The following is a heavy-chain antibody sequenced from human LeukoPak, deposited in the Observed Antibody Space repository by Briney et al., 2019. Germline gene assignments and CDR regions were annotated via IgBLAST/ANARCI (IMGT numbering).Heavy chain of an antibody. V-gene: IGHV4-30-2*01. J-gene: IGHJ4*02. CDR1: GGSISSSSYY. CDR3: ARDRDYFGDYGY. D-gene: IGHD4-17*01. CDR2: IYHSGRT. Sequence: SETLSLTCTVSGGSISSSSYYWSWIRQPPGKGLEWIGYIYHSGRTFYTPSLKSRVTISVDRSKNQFSLKLSSVTAADTAVYYCARDRDYFGDYGYWGQGTLVTVSS.